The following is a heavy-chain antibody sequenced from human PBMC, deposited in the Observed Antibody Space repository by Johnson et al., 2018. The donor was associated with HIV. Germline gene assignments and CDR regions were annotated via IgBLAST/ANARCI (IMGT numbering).Heavy chain of an antibody. D-gene: IGHD6-6*01. CDR2: MSFDGSKK. Sequence: QVYLVESGGGVVQPGGSLRLSCAASGFTFTNYGMHWVRQAPGKGLEWVAFMSFDGSKKYYADSVKGRFTISRDSAISMIYMQLNSLGADDTAIYFCAKVRSSSSYGAFDIWGQGTMVTVSS. CDR1: GFTFTNYG. V-gene: IGHV3-30*19. J-gene: IGHJ3*02. CDR3: AKVRSSSSYGAFDI.